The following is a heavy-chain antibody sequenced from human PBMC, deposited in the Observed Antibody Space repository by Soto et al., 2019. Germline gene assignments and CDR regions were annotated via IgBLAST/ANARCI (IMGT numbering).Heavy chain of an antibody. CDR1: GFTFSNAW. CDR3: TTLYGSGGYYLYY. V-gene: IGHV3-15*07. Sequence: EVQLVESGGGLVKPGGSLRLSCAASGFTFSNAWMNWVRQAPGKGLEWVGRIKSKTDGGTTDYAAPVKGRFTISRDDSKNTLYLQMNSLKTEDTAVYYCTTLYGSGGYYLYYWGQGTLVTVSS. CDR2: IKSKTDGGTT. D-gene: IGHD3-10*01. J-gene: IGHJ4*02.